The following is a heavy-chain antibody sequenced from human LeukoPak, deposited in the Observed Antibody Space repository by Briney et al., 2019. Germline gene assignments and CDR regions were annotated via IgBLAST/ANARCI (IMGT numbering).Heavy chain of an antibody. CDR1: GDSVSSNSAA. V-gene: IGHV6-1*01. J-gene: IGHJ4*02. CDR3: ARENCSGGTCPMGSDY. Sequence: SQTLSLTCAISGDSVSSNSAAWNWIRQSPSRGLEWLGRTYYRSKWYHDYAVSVKSRITINPDTSKNQFSLQLNSVTPEDTAVYYCARENCSGGTCPMGSDYWGQGTLVTVSS. CDR2: TYYRSKWYH. D-gene: IGHD2-15*01.